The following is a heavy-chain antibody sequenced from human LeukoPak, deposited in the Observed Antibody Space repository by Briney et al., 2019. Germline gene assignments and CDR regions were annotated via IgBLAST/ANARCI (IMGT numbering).Heavy chain of an antibody. Sequence: GGSLRLSCAASGFIFSSYAMSWVRQAPGKGLEWVSGISAGGAGTYYADSVKGWFTISRDNSKNTLYLQMNSLRAEDTALYYCAKRGEASFNYWGQGTLVTVSS. CDR2: ISAGGAGT. CDR1: GFIFSSYA. J-gene: IGHJ4*02. D-gene: IGHD3-10*01. CDR3: AKRGEASFNY. V-gene: IGHV3-23*01.